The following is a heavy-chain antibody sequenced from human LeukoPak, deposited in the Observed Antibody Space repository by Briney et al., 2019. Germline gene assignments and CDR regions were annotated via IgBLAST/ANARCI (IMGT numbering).Heavy chain of an antibody. CDR3: ARGVGSLTP. CDR1: GGSISSSNW. V-gene: IGHV4-4*02. Sequence: PSETLSLTCAVSGGSISSSNWWSGVRQPPGKGLEWIGEIYHSGGTNYNPSLTSRVTISVDKSKNQFSLKLSSVTAADTAVYYCARGVGSLTPWGQGTLVTVSS. J-gene: IGHJ5*02. D-gene: IGHD3-10*01. CDR2: IYHSGGT.